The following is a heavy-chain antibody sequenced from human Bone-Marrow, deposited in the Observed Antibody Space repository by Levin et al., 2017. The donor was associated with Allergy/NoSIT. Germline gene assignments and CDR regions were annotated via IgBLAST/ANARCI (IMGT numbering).Heavy chain of an antibody. J-gene: IGHJ6*02. CDR3: SRAAANTGYGMDV. CDR1: GFTFNSYD. V-gene: IGHV3-30*03. CDR2: ISYGGYNQ. Sequence: LSLTCAASGFTFNSYDMHWVRQAPGKGLEWVARISYGGYNQYYADSVRGRFTISRDNSKNTLFLQMNNLRTEDTAVYSCSRAAANTGYGMDVWGQGTTVSVSS. D-gene: IGHD5-18*01.